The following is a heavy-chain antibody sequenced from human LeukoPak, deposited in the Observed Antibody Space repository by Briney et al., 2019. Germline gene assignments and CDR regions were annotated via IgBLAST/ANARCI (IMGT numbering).Heavy chain of an antibody. Sequence: GGSLRLSCAASGFTFSNYAMSWVRQAPGKGLEWVSTISYSGDSAFYADSVKGRFSISRDNSKNTLYLQMDSLRGEDTAVYYCAKDFRIGYSAHFDYWGQGALVTVSS. CDR3: AKDFRIGYSAHFDY. CDR1: GFTFSNYA. CDR2: ISYSGDSA. V-gene: IGHV3-23*01. D-gene: IGHD2-21*01. J-gene: IGHJ4*02.